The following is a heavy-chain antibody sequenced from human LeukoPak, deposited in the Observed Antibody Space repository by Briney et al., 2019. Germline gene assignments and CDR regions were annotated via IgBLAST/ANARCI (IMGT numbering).Heavy chain of an antibody. CDR1: GFTFSSYG. V-gene: IGHV3-33*01. J-gene: IGHJ4*02. CDR3: ARDVGAAYFDY. D-gene: IGHD6-13*01. Sequence: GGSLRLSCAASGFTFSSYGMHWVRQAPGKGLEWVAVIWYDGSNKYYADSVKGRFTISRDNSKNTLYLRMNSLRAEDTAVYYCARDVGAAYFDYWGQGTLVTVSS. CDR2: IWYDGSNK.